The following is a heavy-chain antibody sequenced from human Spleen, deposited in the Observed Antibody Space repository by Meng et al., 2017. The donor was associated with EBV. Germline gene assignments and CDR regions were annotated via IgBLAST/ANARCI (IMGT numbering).Heavy chain of an antibody. Sequence: VRVGQSGGGVKKPWASVKVPCKASGYTFNSYDINWVRQATGQGLEWMGWMNPNSGNTGYAQKFQGRVTLTTDTSTSTVHMELRSLRSDDTAVYYCARNYGDSASDYWGQGTLVTVSS. CDR1: GYTFNSYD. V-gene: IGHV1-8*01. J-gene: IGHJ4*02. CDR3: ARNYGDSASDY. CDR2: MNPNSGNT. D-gene: IGHD4-17*01.